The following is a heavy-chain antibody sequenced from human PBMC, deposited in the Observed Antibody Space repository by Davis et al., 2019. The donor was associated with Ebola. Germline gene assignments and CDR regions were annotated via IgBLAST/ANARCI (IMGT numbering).Heavy chain of an antibody. J-gene: IGHJ4*02. V-gene: IGHV4-59*01. CDR1: GGSISSYY. D-gene: IGHD7-27*01. Sequence: PSETLSLTCTVSGGSISSYYWSWIRQPPGKGLEWIGYIYYSGSTNYNPSLKSRVTISVDTSKNQFSLKLSSVTAADTAVYYCARVGIPSHFDYWGQGTLVTVSS. CDR2: IYYSGST. CDR3: ARVGIPSHFDY.